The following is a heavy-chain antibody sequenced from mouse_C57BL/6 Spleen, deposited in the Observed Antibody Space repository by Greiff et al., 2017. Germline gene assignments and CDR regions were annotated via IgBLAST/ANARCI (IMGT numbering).Heavy chain of an antibody. CDR2: IHPNSGST. Sequence: VQLQQPGAELVKPGASVKLSCKASGYTFTSYWMHWVKQRPGQGLEWIGMIHPNSGSTNYNEKFESKATLTVDKSSSTAYMQLSSLTSEDSAVYYCARARYGNYFYAMDYWGQGTSVTVSS. J-gene: IGHJ4*01. D-gene: IGHD2-1*01. CDR3: ARARYGNYFYAMDY. V-gene: IGHV1-64*01. CDR1: GYTFTSYW.